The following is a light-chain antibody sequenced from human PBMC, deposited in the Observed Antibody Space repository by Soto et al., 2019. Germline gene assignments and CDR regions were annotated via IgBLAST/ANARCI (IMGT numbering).Light chain of an antibody. J-gene: IGKJ3*01. Sequence: PMTQSPSSLSASVGDRVTFICRASQDIRSELSWFQQKPGRPPKLLIYGASILQSGVPSRFSGSGSGTDFTLTIDSLQSEDFATYYCLQDNNYPRTFGPGTKVEVK. CDR3: LQDNNYPRT. CDR1: QDIRSE. V-gene: IGKV1-6*01. CDR2: GAS.